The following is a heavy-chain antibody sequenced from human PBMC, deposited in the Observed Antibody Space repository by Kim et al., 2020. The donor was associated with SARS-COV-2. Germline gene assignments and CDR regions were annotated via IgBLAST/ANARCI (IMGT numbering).Heavy chain of an antibody. J-gene: IGHJ6*02. CDR3: ARAAAGTGVYYYGMDV. CDR1: GYTFTSYD. D-gene: IGHD6-13*01. V-gene: IGHV1-8*01. CDR2: MNPNSGNT. Sequence: ASVKVSCKASGYTFTSYDINWVRQATGQGLEWMGWMNPNSGNTGYAQKFQGRVTMTRNTSISTAYMELSSLRSEDTAVYYCARAAAGTGVYYYGMDVWGQGTTVTVSS.